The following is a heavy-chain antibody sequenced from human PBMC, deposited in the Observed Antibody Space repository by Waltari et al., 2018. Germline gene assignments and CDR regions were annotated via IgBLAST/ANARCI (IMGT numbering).Heavy chain of an antibody. V-gene: IGHV1-18*01. Sequence: QVQLVQSGAEVKKPGASVKVSCEASGYTFTSYGISWLRPAPAQGLEWMGRLSAYNGTTNYAQKLEGRVTMTTDTSTSTAYMELMSLRSDDTAVYYCARAVAARLTPFDYWGQGTLVTVSS. CDR2: LSAYNGTT. CDR1: GYTFTSYG. D-gene: IGHD6-6*01. J-gene: IGHJ4*02. CDR3: ARAVAARLTPFDY.